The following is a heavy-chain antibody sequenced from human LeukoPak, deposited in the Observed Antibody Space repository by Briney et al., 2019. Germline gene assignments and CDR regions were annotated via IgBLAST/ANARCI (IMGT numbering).Heavy chain of an antibody. CDR3: AREGDISVITYAY. CDR1: GFTFSSYE. Sequence: GGSLRLSCAASGFTFSSYEMNWVRQAPGKGLEWVSYITSSGNTIYYADSVKGRFTISRDNAKNSLFLQMNSLRAEDTAVYYCAREGDISVITYAYWGQGTLVTVSS. V-gene: IGHV3-48*03. D-gene: IGHD5-12*01. CDR2: ITSSGNTI. J-gene: IGHJ4*02.